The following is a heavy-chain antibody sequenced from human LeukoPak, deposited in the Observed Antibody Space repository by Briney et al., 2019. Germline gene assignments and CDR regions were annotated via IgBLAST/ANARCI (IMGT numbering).Heavy chain of an antibody. V-gene: IGHV3-30*02. D-gene: IGHD6-6*01. CDR3: AKDSGSQYSSSYLDY. J-gene: IGHJ4*02. Sequence: GGSLRLSCAASGFTFSSYGMHWVRQAPGKGLEWVAFIRYDGSNKYYADSVKGRFTISRDNSKNTLYLQMNSLRAEDTAVYYCAKDSGSQYSSSYLDYWGQGTLVTVSS. CDR2: IRYDGSNK. CDR1: GFTFSSYG.